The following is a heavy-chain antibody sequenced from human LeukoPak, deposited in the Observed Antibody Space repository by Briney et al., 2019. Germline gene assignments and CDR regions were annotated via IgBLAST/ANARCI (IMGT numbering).Heavy chain of an antibody. V-gene: IGHV3-11*01. Sequence: GGSLRLSCAASGFTFSDYYMSWIRQAPGKGLEWVSYISSSGSTIYYADSVKGRFTISRDNAKNSLYLQMNSLRAEDTAVYYCARDLYSSSWFPYYYYGMDVWGQGTTVTVSS. CDR3: ARDLYSSSWFPYYYYGMDV. D-gene: IGHD6-13*01. CDR2: ISSSGSTI. CDR1: GFTFSDYY. J-gene: IGHJ6*02.